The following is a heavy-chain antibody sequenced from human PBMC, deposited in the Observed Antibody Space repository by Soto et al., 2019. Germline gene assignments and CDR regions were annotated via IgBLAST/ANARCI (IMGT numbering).Heavy chain of an antibody. CDR3: SSLVATILLQQEAAFDI. V-gene: IGHV3-23*01. CDR2: ISSSGGST. CDR1: RFTFSTYA. D-gene: IGHD5-12*01. Sequence: GGSLRLSCAASRFTFSTYAMNWVRQAPGKGLEWVSAISSSGGSTFYADSVKGRFTISRDNSKNTLYLQMNSLRAEDTAVYYCSSLVATILLQQEAAFDIWGQGTMVTVSS. J-gene: IGHJ3*02.